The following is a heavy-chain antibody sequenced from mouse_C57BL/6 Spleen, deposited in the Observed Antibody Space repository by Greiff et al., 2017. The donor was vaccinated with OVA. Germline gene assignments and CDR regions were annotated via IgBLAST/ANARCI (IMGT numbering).Heavy chain of an antibody. Sequence: VQLQQSGPELVKPGASVKLSCKASGYTFTDSYMNWVKQSHGKSLEWIGDINPNNGGTSYNQKFKGKATLTVDKSSSTAYMELGSLTSEDSAVYYCARGRDYSWFAYWGQGTLVTVSA. J-gene: IGHJ3*01. D-gene: IGHD1-1*01. CDR3: ARGRDYSWFAY. CDR2: INPNNGGT. CDR1: GYTFTDSY. V-gene: IGHV1-26*01.